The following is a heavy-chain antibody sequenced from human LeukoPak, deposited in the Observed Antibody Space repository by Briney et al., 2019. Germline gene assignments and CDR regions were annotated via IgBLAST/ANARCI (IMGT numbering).Heavy chain of an antibody. CDR2: ISGSGGST. CDR1: GFTFSSYA. Sequence: GGSLRLSCAASGFTFSSYAMSWVRQAPGKGQEWVSAISGSGGSTYYADSVKGRFTISRDNSKNTLYLQMNSLRAEDTAVYYCAKVESTAMVTNYFDYWGQGTLVTVSS. J-gene: IGHJ4*02. V-gene: IGHV3-23*01. CDR3: AKVESTAMVTNYFDY. D-gene: IGHD5-18*01.